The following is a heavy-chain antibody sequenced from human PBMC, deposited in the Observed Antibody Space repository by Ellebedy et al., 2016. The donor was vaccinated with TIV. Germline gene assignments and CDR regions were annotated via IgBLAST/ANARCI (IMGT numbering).Heavy chain of an antibody. CDR2: INQDGSEK. V-gene: IGHV3-7*01. D-gene: IGHD4-17*01. CDR3: ASDGSYGDYRSPTHAFVM. Sequence: GGSLRLSCAASAFSFSSYWMAWVRQAPGKGLEWVANINQDGSEKHYVDSVEGRFTISRDNAKKSLYLQMISLRAEDTAVYYCASDGSYGDYRSPTHAFVMWGQGTLVTVSS. CDR1: AFSFSSYW. J-gene: IGHJ3*02.